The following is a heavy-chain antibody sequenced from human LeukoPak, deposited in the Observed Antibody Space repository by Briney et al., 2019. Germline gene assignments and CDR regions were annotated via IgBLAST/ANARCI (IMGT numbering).Heavy chain of an antibody. CDR2: INGDGSST. Sequence: GGSLRLSCAASGFTFSTYSMNWVRQAPGKGLVWVSRINGDGSSTSYADSVKGRFTISRDNAKNTLYLQMNSLRAEDTAVYYCARDRAAAGTNLDYWGQGTLVTVSS. CDR3: ARDRAAAGTNLDY. J-gene: IGHJ4*02. V-gene: IGHV3-74*01. D-gene: IGHD6-13*01. CDR1: GFTFSTYS.